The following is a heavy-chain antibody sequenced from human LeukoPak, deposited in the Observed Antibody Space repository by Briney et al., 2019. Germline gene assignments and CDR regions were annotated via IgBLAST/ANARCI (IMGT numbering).Heavy chain of an antibody. CDR3: ATARQASGSYLPFDY. CDR1: GYTLTELS. J-gene: IGHJ4*02. CDR2: FDPEDGET. Sequence: GASVTVSCKVSGYTLTELSMHWVRQAPGKGLEWMGGFDPEDGETTYAQKFQGRVTMTDDKSTDKAYMELSSLRSEHTAVYYCATARQASGSYLPFDYWGQGTLVTVSS. D-gene: IGHD1-26*01. V-gene: IGHV1-24*01.